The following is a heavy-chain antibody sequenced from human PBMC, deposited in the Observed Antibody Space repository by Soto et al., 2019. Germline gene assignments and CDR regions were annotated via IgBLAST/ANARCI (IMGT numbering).Heavy chain of an antibody. CDR3: ARGRVYYYDSSGYFPY. Sequence: GASVKVSCKASGGTFTSFTIGWVRQALGQGLEWMGRIIPILGIANYAQKFQGRVTITADKSTSTAYMELSSLRSEDTAVYYCARGRVYYYDSSGYFPYWGQGTLVTVSS. J-gene: IGHJ4*02. CDR2: IIPILGIA. V-gene: IGHV1-69*02. CDR1: GGTFTSFT. D-gene: IGHD3-22*01.